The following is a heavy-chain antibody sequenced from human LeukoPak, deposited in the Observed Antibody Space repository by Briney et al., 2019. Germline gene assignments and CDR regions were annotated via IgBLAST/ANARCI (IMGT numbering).Heavy chain of an antibody. J-gene: IGHJ4*02. CDR2: VYYSGST. D-gene: IGHD1-26*01. CDR3: ASVSSYFDL. V-gene: IGHV4-59*12. Sequence: PSETLSLTCAVSGGSIRSYYWSWIRQPPGKGLEWIGYVYYSGSTNYNPSLKRRVTISVDTSKNHFSLKLSSVTAANTAVYYCASVSSYFDLWGQGTLVTVSS. CDR1: GGSIRSYY.